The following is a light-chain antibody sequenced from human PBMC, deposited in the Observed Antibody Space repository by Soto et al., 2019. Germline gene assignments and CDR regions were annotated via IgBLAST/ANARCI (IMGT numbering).Light chain of an antibody. CDR2: EVN. CDR3: SSYAGSNNFVV. J-gene: IGLJ2*01. CDR1: SSDVGGYNF. Sequence: QSVLTQPPSASGSPGQSVTISCTGTSSDVGGYNFVSWFQQSPGKAPKLMIYEVNKRPSGVPDRFSGSKSGNTASLTVSGLQADDEADYYCSSYAGSNNFVVFGGGTQLTVL. V-gene: IGLV2-8*01.